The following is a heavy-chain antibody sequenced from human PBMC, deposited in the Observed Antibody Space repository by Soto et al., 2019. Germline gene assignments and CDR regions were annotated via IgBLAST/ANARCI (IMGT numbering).Heavy chain of an antibody. CDR3: AGTIAAAGPDYYGMDV. D-gene: IGHD6-13*01. J-gene: IGHJ6*02. Sequence: GESLKISCKGSGYSFTSYWISWVRQMPGKGLEWMGRIDPSDSYPNYSPSFQGHVTISADKSISTAYLQWSSLKASDTAMYYCAGTIAAAGPDYYGMDVWGQGTTVTVSS. CDR1: GYSFTSYW. CDR2: IDPSDSYP. V-gene: IGHV5-10-1*01.